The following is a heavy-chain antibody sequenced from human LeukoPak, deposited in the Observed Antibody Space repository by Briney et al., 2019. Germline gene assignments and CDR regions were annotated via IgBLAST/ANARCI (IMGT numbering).Heavy chain of an antibody. Sequence: PSETLSLTCTASGGSISSYYWSWLRQPAGKGLEWIGRIYTSGSTNYNPSLKSRLTMSVDTSKNQFSLKLSSVTAADTAVYYCARDTLSWFDPWGQGTLVTVSS. CDR2: IYTSGST. J-gene: IGHJ5*02. V-gene: IGHV4-4*07. CDR1: GGSISSYY. CDR3: ARDTLSWFDP. D-gene: IGHD2/OR15-2a*01.